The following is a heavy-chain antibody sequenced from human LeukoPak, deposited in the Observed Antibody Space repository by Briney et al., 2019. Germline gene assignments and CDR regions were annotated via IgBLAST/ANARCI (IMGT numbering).Heavy chain of an antibody. J-gene: IGHJ6*02. Sequence: GGSLRLSCAASGFTFSSYAMHWVRQAPGKGLEWVAVISYDGSNKYYADSVKGRFTISRDNSKNTLYLQMNSLRAEDTAVYYCARALLTSYYYGRDVWGRGTTVTVSS. CDR1: GFTFSSYA. V-gene: IGHV3-30-3*01. CDR3: ARALLTSYYYGRDV. CDR2: ISYDGSNK. D-gene: IGHD2-8*01.